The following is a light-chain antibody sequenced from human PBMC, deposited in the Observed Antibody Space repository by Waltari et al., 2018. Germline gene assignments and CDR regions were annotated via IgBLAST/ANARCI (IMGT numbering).Light chain of an antibody. CDR1: QSISSW. CDR3: QQYNSYPYT. V-gene: IGKV1-5*03. Sequence: DIQMTQSPATLSASVGDRVTITCRASQSISSWLAWYQQKPGKAPKLLIYKASSLESGVPSRFSGSGSGTEFTLTISSLQPDDFATYYCQQYNSYPYTFGQGTKLEIK. CDR2: KAS. J-gene: IGKJ2*01.